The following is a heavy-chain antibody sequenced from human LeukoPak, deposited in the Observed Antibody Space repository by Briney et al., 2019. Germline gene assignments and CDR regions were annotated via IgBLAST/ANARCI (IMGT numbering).Heavy chain of an antibody. V-gene: IGHV1-18*01. J-gene: IGHJ4*02. CDR3: AREGSYYYDSSGYYVHYFDY. Sequence: ASVKVSCKASGYTFTSYGISWVRQAPGQGLEWMGWISAYNANTNYAQKLQGRVTMTTDTSTSTAYMELRSLRSDDTAVYYCAREGSYYYDSSGYYVHYFDYWGQGTLVTVSS. CDR1: GYTFTSYG. CDR2: ISAYNANT. D-gene: IGHD3-22*01.